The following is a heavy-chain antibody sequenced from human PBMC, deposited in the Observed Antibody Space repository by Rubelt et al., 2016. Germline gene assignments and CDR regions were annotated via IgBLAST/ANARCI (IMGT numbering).Heavy chain of an antibody. V-gene: IGHV2-5*01. CDR3: AHVELELSHFDY. Sequence: QITLKESGPTLVKPTQTLTLTCTFSGFSLSTSGVGVGWIRQPPVKALEWLALIYWNDDTRYSPSLKSRLTITKDTSKTQVVLTMTNMDPVDTATYCCAHVELELSHFDYWGQGTLVTVSS. CDR1: GFSLSTSGVG. D-gene: IGHD1-7*01. CDR2: IYWNDDT. J-gene: IGHJ4*02.